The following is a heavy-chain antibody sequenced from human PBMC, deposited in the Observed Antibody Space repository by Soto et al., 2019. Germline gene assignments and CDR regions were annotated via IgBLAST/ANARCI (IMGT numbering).Heavy chain of an antibody. J-gene: IGHJ4*02. V-gene: IGHV3-11*01. Sequence: QVQLVESGGDLVKPGGSLRLSCAASGYTFSDYYMSWIRQAPGKGLEWISYIDTSGTKIYYADSVKGRFTITRDNAKNSLDLEMNSLRDEDTAVYYCASLYDMWSGYLSPVDYWGQGTLVTVSS. D-gene: IGHD3-3*01. CDR1: GYTFSDYY. CDR2: IDTSGTKI. CDR3: ASLYDMWSGYLSPVDY.